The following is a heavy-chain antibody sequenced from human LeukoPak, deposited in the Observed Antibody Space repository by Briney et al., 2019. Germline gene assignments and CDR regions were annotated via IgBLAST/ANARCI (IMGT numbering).Heavy chain of an antibody. CDR3: ARAMGPSQKNWFDP. CDR1: GFTFSSCW. D-gene: IGHD3-10*01. CDR2: INSDGSST. J-gene: IGHJ5*02. V-gene: IGHV3-74*01. Sequence: GGSLRLSCAASGFTFSSCWMHWVRQAPGKGLVWVSRINSDGSSTSYADSVKGRFTISRDNAKNTLYLQMNSLRAEDTAVYYCARAMGPSQKNWFDPWGQGTLVTVSS.